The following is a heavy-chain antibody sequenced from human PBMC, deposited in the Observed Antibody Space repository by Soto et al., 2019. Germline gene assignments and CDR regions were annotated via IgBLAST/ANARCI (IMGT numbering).Heavy chain of an antibody. V-gene: IGHV4-4*02. D-gene: IGHD1-26*01. CDR3: ARERGAGTYQGFDY. CDR2: IHHTGSI. Sequence: PSETLSLTCAVSGGSISTNNWWHWIRQPPGKDLEWIGEIHHTGSINYTPSLKSRVTMSIDESKNQFSLRLTSVTAADTAVYYCARERGAGTYQGFDYWGQGTLVTVS. CDR1: GGSISTNNW. J-gene: IGHJ4*02.